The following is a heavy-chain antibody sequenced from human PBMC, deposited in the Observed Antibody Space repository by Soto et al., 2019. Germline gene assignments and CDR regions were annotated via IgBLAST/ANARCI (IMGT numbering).Heavy chain of an antibody. CDR3: ARHGGYCSSTSCYSNWFDP. V-gene: IGHV5-51*01. CDR2: IYPGDSDT. J-gene: IGHJ5*02. CDR1: GYSFTSYW. Sequence: GESLKISCKGSGYSFTSYWIGWVRQMPGKGLEWMGIIYPGDSDTGYSPSFQGQVTISADKSISTAYLQWSSLKASDTAMYYCARHGGYCSSTSCYSNWFDPWGQGTLVTVSS. D-gene: IGHD2-2*01.